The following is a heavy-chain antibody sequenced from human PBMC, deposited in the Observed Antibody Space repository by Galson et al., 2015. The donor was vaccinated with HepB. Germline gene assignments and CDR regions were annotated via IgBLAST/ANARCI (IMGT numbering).Heavy chain of an antibody. J-gene: IGHJ6*02. Sequence: SLRLSCAASGFTFSSYWMSWVRQAPGKGLEWVANIKQDGSEKYYVDSVKGRFTISRDNAKNSLYLQMNSLRAEDTAVYYCAMDGAVPPYYYYGMDVWGQGTTVTVSS. V-gene: IGHV3-7*03. CDR3: AMDGAVPPYYYYGMDV. CDR1: GFTFSSYW. D-gene: IGHD2-2*03. CDR2: IKQDGSEK.